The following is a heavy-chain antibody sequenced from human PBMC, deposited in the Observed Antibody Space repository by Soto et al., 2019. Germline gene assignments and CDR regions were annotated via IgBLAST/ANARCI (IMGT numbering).Heavy chain of an antibody. CDR3: ARLYVAAPITYLDY. J-gene: IGHJ4*02. Sequence: GGYLSLSCAVSGSTLSNYWLSWVRQAPGKGLEWVASIKKDGSEKYYVGSVVGRFTISRDNAENSLYLQMDSLRAEDTAVYYCARLYVAAPITYLDYWGQGT. CDR1: GSTLSNYW. V-gene: IGHV3-7*01. CDR2: IKKDGSEK. D-gene: IGHD5-12*01.